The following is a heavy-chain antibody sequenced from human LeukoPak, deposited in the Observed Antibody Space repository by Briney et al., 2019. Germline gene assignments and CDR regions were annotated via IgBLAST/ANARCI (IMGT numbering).Heavy chain of an antibody. CDR2: ISYDGSNK. D-gene: IGHD1-14*01. V-gene: IGHV3-30*04. CDR3: AKDWDGPDDI. J-gene: IGHJ3*02. CDR1: GFTFSSYA. Sequence: GGSLRLSCAASGFTFSSYAMHWVRQAPGKGLEWVAVISYDGSNKYYADSVKGRFTISRDNSKNTLYLQMNSLRAEDTAVYYCAKDWDGPDDIWGQGTMVTVSS.